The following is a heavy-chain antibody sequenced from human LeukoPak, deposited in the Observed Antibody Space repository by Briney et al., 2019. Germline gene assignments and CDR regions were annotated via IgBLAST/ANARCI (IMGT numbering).Heavy chain of an antibody. CDR1: GFIFGSYT. J-gene: IGHJ6*03. V-gene: IGHV3-21*06. D-gene: IGHD5-12*01. Sequence: PGGSLRLSCAASGFIFGSYTMNWVRQAPGKGLEWVSSINSRGTYIYYADSLQGRFTISRDNTKTSLYLEMNSLRAEDTAVYYRVRRLDVAIGYFYMDVWGKGTTVTVAS. CDR2: INSRGTYI. CDR3: VRRLDVAIGYFYMDV.